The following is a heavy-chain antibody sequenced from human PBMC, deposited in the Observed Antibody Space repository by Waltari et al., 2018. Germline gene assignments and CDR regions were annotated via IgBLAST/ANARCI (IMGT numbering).Heavy chain of an antibody. D-gene: IGHD6-19*01. CDR1: GFTFSSYS. CDR3: AKDLEVEQWLVRAGYYYYGMDV. V-gene: IGHV3-48*01. J-gene: IGHJ6*02. Sequence: EVQLVESGGGLVQPGGSLRLSCAASGFTFSSYSMNWVRQAPGKGLEWVSYISSSSSTIDYADSVKGRFTIARDNAKNSLYLQMNSLRAEDTAVYYWAKDLEVEQWLVRAGYYYYGMDVWGQGTTVTVSS. CDR2: ISSSSSTI.